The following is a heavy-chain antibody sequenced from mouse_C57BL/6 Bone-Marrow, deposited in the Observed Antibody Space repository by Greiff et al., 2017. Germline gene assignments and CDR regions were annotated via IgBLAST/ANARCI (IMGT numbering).Heavy chain of an antibody. Sequence: QVQLQQPGAELVMPGASVKLSCKASGYTFTSYWMHWVKQRPGQGLEWIGEIDPSDSYTNYNQKFKGKSTLTVDKSSSTAYMQLSSLTSEDSAVXYCAVYYDYDEHFDYWGQGTTLTVSS. V-gene: IGHV1-69*01. D-gene: IGHD2-4*01. CDR3: AVYYDYDEHFDY. CDR2: IDPSDSYT. J-gene: IGHJ2*01. CDR1: GYTFTSYW.